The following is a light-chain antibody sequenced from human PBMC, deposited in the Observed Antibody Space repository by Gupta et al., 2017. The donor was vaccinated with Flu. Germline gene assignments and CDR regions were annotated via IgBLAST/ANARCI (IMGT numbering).Light chain of an antibody. V-gene: IGLV2-14*01. J-gene: IGLJ3*02. CDR2: QVS. Sequence: QSALTQPASVSGSPGQPITISCTGSNSDVGTYDYASWYQQNPGNAPKLMIYQVSHRPSGVSIRFSGSKSGNTASLTISGLQAEDEADYYCSSYTAINTWVFGGGTKVTVL. CDR3: SSYTAINTWV. CDR1: NSDVGTYDY.